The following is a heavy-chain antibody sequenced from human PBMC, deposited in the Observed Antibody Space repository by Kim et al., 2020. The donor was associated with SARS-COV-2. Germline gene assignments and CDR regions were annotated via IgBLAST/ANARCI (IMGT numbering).Heavy chain of an antibody. J-gene: IGHJ4*02. CDR3: ARLITGSGTYYFDY. D-gene: IGHD3-10*01. Sequence: SPSFQGQVIMSADKSISTAYLQWSSLKASDTAMYYCARLITGSGTYYFDYWGRGTLVTVSS. V-gene: IGHV5-51*01.